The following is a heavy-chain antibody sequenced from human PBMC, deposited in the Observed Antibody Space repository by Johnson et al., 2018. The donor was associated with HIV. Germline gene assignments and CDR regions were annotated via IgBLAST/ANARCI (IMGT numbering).Heavy chain of an antibody. D-gene: IGHD2-2*01. Sequence: VQLVESGGGVVRPGGSLRLSCAASGFTFDDYGMSWVRQAPGKGLEWVSGINWNGGSTGYADSVKGRFTLSRDNAKNSLFLQMHSLRVEDTAIYYCARVGYQLHDAFDLWGQGTMVTVSS. CDR3: ARVGYQLHDAFDL. V-gene: IGHV3-20*04. J-gene: IGHJ3*01. CDR1: GFTFDDYG. CDR2: INWNGGST.